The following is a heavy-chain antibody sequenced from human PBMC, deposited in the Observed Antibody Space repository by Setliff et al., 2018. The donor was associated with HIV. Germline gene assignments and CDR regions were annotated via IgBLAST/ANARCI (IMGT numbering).Heavy chain of an antibody. J-gene: IGHJ1*01. CDR3: GREYCTNGVCYTSYFQH. D-gene: IGHD2-8*01. CDR2: INTDGTSI. CDR1: GFTFSDYW. Sequence: PGGSLRLSCGASGFTFSDYWLHWVRQAPGQGLVWVSRINTDGTSIGYADAVKGRFTISRDNARNTLYLQMNSLRAEDTAVYYCGREYCTNGVCYTSYFQHWGQGTLVTVSS. V-gene: IGHV3-74*01.